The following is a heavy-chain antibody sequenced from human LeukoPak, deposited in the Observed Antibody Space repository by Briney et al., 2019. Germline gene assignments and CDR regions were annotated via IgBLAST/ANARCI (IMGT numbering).Heavy chain of an antibody. V-gene: IGHV3-48*01. D-gene: IGHD1-14*01. CDR3: ARAAQPGFDP. CDR2: ISSDSGTI. J-gene: IGHJ5*02. CDR1: GFTFSTYS. Sequence: QAGGSLRLSCAASGFTFSTYSMNWVRQAPGKGLEWVSYISSDSGTIYYADSVKGRFTISRDNAKNSLYLQMNSLRAEDTAVYYCARAAQPGFDPWGQGTLVTVSS.